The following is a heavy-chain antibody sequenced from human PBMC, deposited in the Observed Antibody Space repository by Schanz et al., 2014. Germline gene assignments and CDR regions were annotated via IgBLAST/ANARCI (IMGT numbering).Heavy chain of an antibody. V-gene: IGHV3-23*01. CDR2: IGTSGGT. J-gene: IGHJ3*02. D-gene: IGHD3-10*01. CDR3: AKERFGELSAFDI. Sequence: EVQLLESGGGLVQPGGSLKLSCAASGLIFSNYVMSWVRQAPGKGLEWVSTIGTSGGTNYAESVKGRFTISRDNSKNTLYLQMNSLRAEDTAVYFCAKERFGELSAFDIWGQGTMVTVSS. CDR1: GLIFSNYV.